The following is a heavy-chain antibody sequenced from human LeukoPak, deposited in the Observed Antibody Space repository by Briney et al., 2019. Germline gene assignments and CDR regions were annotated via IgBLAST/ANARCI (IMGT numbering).Heavy chain of an antibody. CDR1: GFTFSSYG. CDR3: AKGTTVTERLGDY. Sequence: GGSLRLSCAASGFTFSSYGMHWVRQAPGKGLEWVAFIRYDGSNKYYADSVKGRFTISRDNSKNTLYLQMNSLRAEDTAVYYCAKGTTVTERLGDYWGQGTLVTVSS. D-gene: IGHD4-11*01. V-gene: IGHV3-30*02. J-gene: IGHJ4*02. CDR2: IRYDGSNK.